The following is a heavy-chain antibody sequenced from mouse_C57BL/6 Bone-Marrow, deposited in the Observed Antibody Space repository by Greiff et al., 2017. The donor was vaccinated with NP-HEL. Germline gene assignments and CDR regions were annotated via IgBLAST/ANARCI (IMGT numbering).Heavy chain of an antibody. J-gene: IGHJ2*01. CDR1: GFTFSSYA. V-gene: IGHV5-4*01. CDR2: ISDGGSYT. Sequence: EVHLVESGGGLVKPGGSLKLSCAASGFTFSSYAMSWVRQTPEKRLEWVATISDGGSYTYYPDNVKGRFTISRDNAKNNLYLQMSHLKSEDTAMYYCARGLLPSYFDYWGQGTTLTVSS. CDR3: ARGLLPSYFDY. D-gene: IGHD2-3*01.